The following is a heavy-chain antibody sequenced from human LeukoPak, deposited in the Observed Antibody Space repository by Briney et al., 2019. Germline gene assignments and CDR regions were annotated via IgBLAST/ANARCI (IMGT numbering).Heavy chain of an antibody. CDR3: ARDQGYNYGQTFYFDF. D-gene: IGHD5-18*01. J-gene: IGHJ4*02. Sequence: SETLSLTCTVSGANINPYYWSWLRQSAEKGPGWIGRVYASGTTKYNPSLNGRVTMSVDMSKNQFFLKLDSVTAAATAIYYCARDQGYNYGQTFYFDFWGQGTRVTVSS. CDR1: GANINPYY. CDR2: VYASGTT. V-gene: IGHV4-4*07.